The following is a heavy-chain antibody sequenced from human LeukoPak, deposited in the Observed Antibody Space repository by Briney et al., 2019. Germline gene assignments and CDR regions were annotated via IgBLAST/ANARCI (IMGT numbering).Heavy chain of an antibody. J-gene: IGHJ4*02. CDR2: NTSSGGNT. Sequence: GGPLRLSCAASGFTFSSYAMSWVRQATGKGPEWISANTSSGGNTYNADSVKGRYTISRDNSKNTLYLQMNSLRAEDTAVYYCASHDSSGYYLYRYFTYWGQGHLVTVSS. CDR3: ASHDSSGYYLYRYFTY. D-gene: IGHD3-22*01. V-gene: IGHV3-23*01. CDR1: GFTFSSYA.